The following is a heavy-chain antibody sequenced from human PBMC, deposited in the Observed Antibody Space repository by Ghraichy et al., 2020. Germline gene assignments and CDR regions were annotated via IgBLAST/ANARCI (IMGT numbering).Heavy chain of an antibody. D-gene: IGHD2-8*02. J-gene: IGHJ6*02. V-gene: IGHV4-39*01. CDR3: AKYSSYGGVLGSVYYYGMDV. CDR2: IYYSGST. CDR1: GGSISSSSYY. Sequence: SETLSLTCTVSGGSISSSSYYWGWIRQPPGTGLEWIGSIYYSGSTYYNPSLKSRVTISVDTSKNQFSLKLSSVTAADTAVYYCAKYSSYGGVLGSVYYYGMDVWGQGTTVTVSS.